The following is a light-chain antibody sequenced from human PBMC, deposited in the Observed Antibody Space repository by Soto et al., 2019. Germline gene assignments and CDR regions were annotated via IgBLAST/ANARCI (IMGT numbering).Light chain of an antibody. CDR1: QSISRY. Sequence: EIVLTQSPATLSLSPGERATLSCGASQSISRYLAWYQQKPGQTPRLLIYDASTRATGIPTRFSGSGSGTDFTLTISSLQSEDFAVYYCQQYNNWPWTFVQGTKVDIK. V-gene: IGKV3-15*01. J-gene: IGKJ1*01. CDR2: DAS. CDR3: QQYNNWPWT.